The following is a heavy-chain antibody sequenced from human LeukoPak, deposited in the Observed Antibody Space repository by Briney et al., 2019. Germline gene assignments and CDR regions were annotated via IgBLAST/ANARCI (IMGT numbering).Heavy chain of an antibody. J-gene: IGHJ4*02. CDR2: ISSSSSYI. V-gene: IGHV3-21*01. D-gene: IGHD3-16*01. CDR1: GFTFSSYS. Sequence: GGSLRLSCAASGFTFSSYSMNWVRQAPGKGLEWVSSISSSSSYIYYADSVKGRFTISRDNAKNSLYLQMKSLRAEDTAVYYCARVGGYTFGIDYWGQGTLVTVSS. CDR3: ARVGGYTFGIDY.